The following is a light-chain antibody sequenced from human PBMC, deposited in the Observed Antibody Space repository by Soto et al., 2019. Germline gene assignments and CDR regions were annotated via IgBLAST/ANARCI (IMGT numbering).Light chain of an antibody. CDR2: GAS. CDR3: HQYASSPQT. CDR1: QSVAKNY. V-gene: IGKV3-20*01. Sequence: EIVLTQSPGTLSLSPGERATLSCRASQSVAKNYLAWYQQEPGPAPRLLIYGASSRATGIPDRFSGSGSGTDFTLNISRLEPEDFAVYYCHQYASSPQTFGQGTKVEIK. J-gene: IGKJ1*01.